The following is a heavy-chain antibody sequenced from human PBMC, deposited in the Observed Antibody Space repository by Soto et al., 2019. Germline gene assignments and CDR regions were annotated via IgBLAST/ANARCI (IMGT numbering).Heavy chain of an antibody. CDR3: ARDLESISPYYYYSGMDV. CDR2: ISAYNGNT. J-gene: IGHJ6*02. D-gene: IGHD3-3*01. CDR1: GYTFTSYG. Sequence: ASVKVSCKASGYTFTSYGISWVRQAPGQGLEWMGWISAYNGNTNYAQKLQGRVTMTTDTSTSTAYMELRSLRSDDTAVYYCARDLESISPYYYYSGMDVWGQGTTVTVSS. V-gene: IGHV1-18*04.